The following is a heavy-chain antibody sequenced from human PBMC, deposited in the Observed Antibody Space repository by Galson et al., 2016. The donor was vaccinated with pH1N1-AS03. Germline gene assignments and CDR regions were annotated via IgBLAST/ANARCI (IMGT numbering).Heavy chain of an antibody. CDR2: IFRSGST. D-gene: IGHD5-24*01. Sequence: ETLSLTCTVSGYSISSGYYWGWIRQSPGKGLEWLGHIFRSGSTSFNPSLKSRLTISVDTSKNQFPLNLRYVTAADTAVYFCARASGRDDYNRLFHFWGQGTLVTVSS. CDR3: ARASGRDDYNRLFHF. V-gene: IGHV4-38-2*02. J-gene: IGHJ4*02. CDR1: GYSISSGYY.